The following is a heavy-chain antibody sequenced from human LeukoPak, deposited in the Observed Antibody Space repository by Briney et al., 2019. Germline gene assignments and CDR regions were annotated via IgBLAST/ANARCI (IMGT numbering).Heavy chain of an antibody. CDR1: GYSFTSYW. CDR2: IYPGDSDT. Sequence: GESLKISCKGSGYSFTSYWIGWVRQMPGKGLEWMGIIYPGDSDTRYSPSFQGQATISADKSISTAYLQWSSLKASDTAMYYCARRATAAYDAFDIWGQGTMVTVSS. CDR3: ARRATAAYDAFDI. V-gene: IGHV5-51*01. D-gene: IGHD2-15*01. J-gene: IGHJ3*02.